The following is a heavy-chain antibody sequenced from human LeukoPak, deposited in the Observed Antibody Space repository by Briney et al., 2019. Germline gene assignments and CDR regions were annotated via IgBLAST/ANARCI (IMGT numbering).Heavy chain of an antibody. D-gene: IGHD3-3*01. CDR3: ARDFGVATAPDY. Sequence: PGRSLRLSCAASGFTFSSYAMHWVRQAPGKGLEWVAVISYDGSNKYYADSVKGRFTISRDNSKNTLYLQMNSLRAEDTAVYYCARDFGVATAPDYWGQGTLVTVSS. CDR1: GFTFSSYA. CDR2: ISYDGSNK. J-gene: IGHJ4*02. V-gene: IGHV3-30-3*01.